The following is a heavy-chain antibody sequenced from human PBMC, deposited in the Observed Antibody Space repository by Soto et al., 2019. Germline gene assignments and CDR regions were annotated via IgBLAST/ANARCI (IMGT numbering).Heavy chain of an antibody. D-gene: IGHD3-22*01. CDR1: GGTFSSYT. CDR3: ARGYYDSSGYYSNTYGMDV. Sequence: AASVKVSCKASGGTFSSYTISWVRQAPGQGLEWMGRIIPILGIANYAQKFQGRVTITADKSTTTAYMELSSLRSEDTAVYYCARGYYDSSGYYSNTYGMDVWGQGTTVTV. V-gene: IGHV1-69*02. J-gene: IGHJ6*02. CDR2: IIPILGIA.